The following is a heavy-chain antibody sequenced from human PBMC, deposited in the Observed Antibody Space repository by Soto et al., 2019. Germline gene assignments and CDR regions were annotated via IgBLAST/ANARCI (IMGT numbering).Heavy chain of an antibody. CDR2: INTEGTST. D-gene: IGHD2-15*01. CDR3: ARSPGGYYID. CDR1: GFSFSSYW. V-gene: IGHV3-74*01. J-gene: IGHJ3*01. Sequence: GGSLRLSCAASGFSFSSYWMHWVRQGPEKGLVWVARINTEGTSTNYADSVEGRFTISRDNAKNTLYLHMNSLRAEDTAVYFCARSPGGYYIDWGQGTMVTVSS.